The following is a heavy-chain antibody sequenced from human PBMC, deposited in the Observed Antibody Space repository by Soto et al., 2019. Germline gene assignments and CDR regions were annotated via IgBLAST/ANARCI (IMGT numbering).Heavy chain of an antibody. J-gene: IGHJ4*02. CDR2: ISDSGGRT. D-gene: IGHD5-18*01. Sequence: PGGSLRLSCAASGLTFSSYAMSWVRQAPGKGLEWVSGISDSGGRTFYADSVKGRFTISGDNSKNTLSLQMNSLRAEDTAVYYCAKSGLRGQLWSGARAYFDYWGQGTLVTVSS. CDR3: AKSGLRGQLWSGARAYFDY. V-gene: IGHV3-23*01. CDR1: GLTFSSYA.